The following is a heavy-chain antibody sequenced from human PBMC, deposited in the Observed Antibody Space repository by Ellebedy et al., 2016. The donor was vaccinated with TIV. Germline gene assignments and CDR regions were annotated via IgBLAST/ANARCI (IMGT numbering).Heavy chain of an antibody. CDR3: VRPLGSSGSIFDY. CDR2: ISATRINI. Sequence: GESLKISXAASGFNFNSYNMNWFRQAPRKGLEWVSHISATRINIHYADSVKGRFTISRDNAKNSLYLQMNSLRAEDTAVYYCVRPLGSSGSIFDYWGQGTLVTVSS. D-gene: IGHD3-16*01. V-gene: IGHV3-48*04. CDR1: GFNFNSYN. J-gene: IGHJ4*02.